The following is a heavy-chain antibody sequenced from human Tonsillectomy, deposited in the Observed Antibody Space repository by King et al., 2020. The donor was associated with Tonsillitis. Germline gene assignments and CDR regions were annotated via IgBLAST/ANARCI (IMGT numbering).Heavy chain of an antibody. CDR1: GHIFSDYD. D-gene: IGHD4-17*01. J-gene: IGHJ6*02. V-gene: IGHV1-2*06. CDR3: AREARTVPDPHGMDV. Sequence: VQLVQSGAEVKKPGASVKVSCKASGHIFSDYDIHWVRQDPGQGLEWMGRITPNSGATRYAQKFQGRVTMTTDTSISTAYMEVSRLRSDDTAVYYCAREARTVPDPHGMDVWGHGTTVTVSS. CDR2: ITPNSGAT.